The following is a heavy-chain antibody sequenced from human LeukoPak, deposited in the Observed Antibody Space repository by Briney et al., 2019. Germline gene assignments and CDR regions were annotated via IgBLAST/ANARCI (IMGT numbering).Heavy chain of an antibody. CDR2: IIPILGIA. D-gene: IGHD2-2*01. Sequence: ASVKVSCKASGGTFSSYAISWVRQALGQGLEWMGRIIPILGIANYAQKFQGRVTITADKSTSTAYMELSSLRSEDTAVYYCARDQYDVVVPAASSTWFDPWGQGTLVTVSS. J-gene: IGHJ5*02. V-gene: IGHV1-69*04. CDR3: ARDQYDVVVPAASSTWFDP. CDR1: GGTFSSYA.